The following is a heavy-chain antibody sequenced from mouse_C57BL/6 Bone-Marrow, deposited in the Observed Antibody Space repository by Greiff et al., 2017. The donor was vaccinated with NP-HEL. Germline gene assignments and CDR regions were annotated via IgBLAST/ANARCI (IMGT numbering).Heavy chain of an antibody. V-gene: IGHV1-62-2*01. Sequence: VQLQQSGAELVKPGASVKLSCKASGYTFTEYTIHWVKQRSGQGLEWIGWFYPGSGSIKYNEKFKDKATLTADKSSSTVYMELSRLTSEDSAVYFCARHEEGGYDEDYYAMDYWGQGTSVTVSS. D-gene: IGHD2-2*01. CDR2: FYPGSGSI. J-gene: IGHJ4*01. CDR1: GYTFTEYT. CDR3: ARHEEGGYDEDYYAMDY.